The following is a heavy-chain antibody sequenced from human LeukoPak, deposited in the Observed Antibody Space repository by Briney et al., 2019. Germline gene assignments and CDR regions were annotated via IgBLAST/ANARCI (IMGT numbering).Heavy chain of an antibody. CDR3: AREYTLYRSGWFLDY. V-gene: IGHV4-4*07. J-gene: IGHJ4*02. Sequence: PSETLSLTCTVSGDSISSSYWSWIRQPAGKGLEWIGRFYMSGSTNYNPSLKSRVTMSVDTSKNQFSLKLSSVTAADTAVYYCAREYTLYRSGWFLDYWGQGTVVTVSS. CDR2: FYMSGST. CDR1: GDSISSSY. D-gene: IGHD6-19*01.